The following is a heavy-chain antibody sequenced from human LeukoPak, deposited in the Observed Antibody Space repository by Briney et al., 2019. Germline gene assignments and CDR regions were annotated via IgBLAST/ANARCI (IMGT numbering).Heavy chain of an antibody. CDR2: IYTSGST. V-gene: IGHV4-61*02. CDR1: GGSISSGSYY. CDR3: AREYYYGSGSYSIPGDY. Sequence: SETLSLTCTVSGGSISSGSYYWSWIRQPAGKGLEWIGRIYTSGSTNYNPSLKSRVTISVDTSKNQFSLKLSSVTAADTAVYYCAREYYYGSGSYSIPGDYWGQGTLVTVSS. D-gene: IGHD3-10*01. J-gene: IGHJ4*02.